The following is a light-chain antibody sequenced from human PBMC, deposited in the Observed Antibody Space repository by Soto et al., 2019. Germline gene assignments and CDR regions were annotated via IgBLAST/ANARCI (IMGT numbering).Light chain of an antibody. CDR2: GAF. CDR3: QQYSASPRT. J-gene: IGKJ1*01. Sequence: EIVLTQSPGTLSLSPGERATVSCRASKTVRDEYLAWYQQKRGQPPRLLIYGAFNRAGGIPYRFSGSGSGTDFTLTISRLEPEDFAVYYCQQYSASPRTFGQGTKVEIK. V-gene: IGKV3-20*01. CDR1: KTVRDEY.